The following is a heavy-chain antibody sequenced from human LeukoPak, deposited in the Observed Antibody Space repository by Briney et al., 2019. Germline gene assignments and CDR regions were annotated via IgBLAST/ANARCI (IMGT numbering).Heavy chain of an antibody. CDR2: AYYSGST. J-gene: IGHJ4*02. Sequence: SETLSLTCDVSGGSIHTYYWSWIRQSAGKGLEWIGYAYYSGSTNYNPSLKSRVTTSVDVSKRQFSLKLTSMTAADTAVYYCARGVRWADTFTGYYLSGFDHWGQGTLVPVSS. CDR1: GGSIHTYY. V-gene: IGHV4-59*08. CDR3: ARGVRWADTFTGYYLSGFDH. D-gene: IGHD3-9*01.